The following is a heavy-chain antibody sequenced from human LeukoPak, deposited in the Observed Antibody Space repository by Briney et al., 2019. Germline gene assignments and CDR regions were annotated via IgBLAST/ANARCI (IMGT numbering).Heavy chain of an antibody. V-gene: IGHV4-38-2*02. D-gene: IGHD1-26*01. CDR1: GYSISSGYY. CDR2: IYHSGST. J-gene: IGHJ4*02. Sequence: SSETLSLTCTVSGYSISSGYYWGWIRQPPGKGLEWIGSIYHSGSTYYNPSLKSRVTISVDTSKNQFSLKLSSVTAADTAVYYCARVGGATFDYWGQGTLVTVSS. CDR3: ARVGGATFDY.